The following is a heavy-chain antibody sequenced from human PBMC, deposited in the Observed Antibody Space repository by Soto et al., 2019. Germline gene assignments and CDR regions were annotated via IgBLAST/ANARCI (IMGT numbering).Heavy chain of an antibody. CDR1: VFSLTTPTMC. CDR2: IDWDGHT. CDR3: ARSLDDDFWTGYFFDF. V-gene: IGHV2-70*01. J-gene: IGHJ4*02. D-gene: IGHD3-3*01. Sequence: SGPTLVNPTHTLTLTCTLSVFSLTTPTMCASWIRGPAGKALEWLALIDWDGHTYYSTSLKTGLTISRDTSTNQVVLTMTNPDPADTATYFCARSLDDDFWTGYFFDFWGQGALVTVSS.